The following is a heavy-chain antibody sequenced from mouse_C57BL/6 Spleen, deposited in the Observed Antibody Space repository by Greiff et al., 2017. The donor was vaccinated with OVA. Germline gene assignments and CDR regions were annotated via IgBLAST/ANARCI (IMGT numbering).Heavy chain of an antibody. D-gene: IGHD1-1*01. V-gene: IGHV1-15*01. CDR2: IDPETGGT. J-gene: IGHJ2*01. CDR3: TREGITTVVASNFDY. CDR1: GYTFTDYE. Sequence: VQRVESGAELVRPGASVTLSCKASGYTFTDYEMHWVKQTPVHGLEWIGAIDPETGGTAYNQKFKGKAILTADKSSSTAYMELRSLTSEDSAVDYGTREGITTVVASNFDYWGQGTTLTVSS.